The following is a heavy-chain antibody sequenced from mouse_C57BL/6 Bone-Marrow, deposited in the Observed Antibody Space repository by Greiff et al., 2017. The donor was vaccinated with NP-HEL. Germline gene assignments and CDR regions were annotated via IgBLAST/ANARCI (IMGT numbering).Heavy chain of an antibody. J-gene: IGHJ4*01. D-gene: IGHD1-1*01. CDR1: GFTFSDYG. CDR3: ARSYGSLYYDAMDY. CDR2: ISSGSSTI. Sequence: EVKLMESGGGLVKPGASLKLSCAASGFTFSDYGMHWVRQAPEKGLEWVAYISSGSSTIYYADTVKGRFTISRDNAKNTLFLQMTSLRSEDTAMYYCARSYGSLYYDAMDYWGQGTSVTVSS. V-gene: IGHV5-17*01.